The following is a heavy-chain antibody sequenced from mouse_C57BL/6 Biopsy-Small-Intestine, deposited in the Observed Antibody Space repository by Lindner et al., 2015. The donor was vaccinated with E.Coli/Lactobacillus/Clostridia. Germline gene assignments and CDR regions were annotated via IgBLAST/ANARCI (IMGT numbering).Heavy chain of an antibody. J-gene: IGHJ4*01. V-gene: IGHV1-55*01. CDR3: AREPYANYRGNPYDY. CDR1: GYTFTNYG. Sequence: SVKVSCKTSGYTFTNYGITWVRLAPGQGLEWMGWISTASGNTNYAQKPQGRVTMTTDTSTSTAYMELRSLRSDDTALYYCAREPYANYRGNPYDYWGQGTLVTVSP. CDR2: ISTASGNT. D-gene: IGHD1-3*01.